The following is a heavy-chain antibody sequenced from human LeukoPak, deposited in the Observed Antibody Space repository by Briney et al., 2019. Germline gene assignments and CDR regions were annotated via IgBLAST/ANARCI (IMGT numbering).Heavy chain of an antibody. D-gene: IGHD2-15*01. V-gene: IGHV4-59*01. CDR2: IYYSGIT. CDR1: GGSFSGYY. J-gene: IGHJ1*01. CDR3: AREDYCGGGSCYSGYFQH. Sequence: KPSETLSLTCAVYGGSFSGYYWSWIRQPPGKGLEWIGYIYYSGITDYNPSLRSRVTISVDTSKNQFSLKLSSVTAADTAVYYCAREDYCGGGSCYSGYFQHWGQGTLVTVSS.